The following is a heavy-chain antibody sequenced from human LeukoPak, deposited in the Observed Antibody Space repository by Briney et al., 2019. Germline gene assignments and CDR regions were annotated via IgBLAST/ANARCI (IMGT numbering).Heavy chain of an antibody. D-gene: IGHD3-10*01. Sequence: PGGSLRLSCAASGFTFSSYSMNWVRQAPGKGLEWVSYINSGSSTIYYADSVKGRFTISRDNAKNSLYLQMNSLRAEDTAMYYCARGSGGGSGTYYYYYMDVWGNGTTVTIS. CDR1: GFTFSSYS. J-gene: IGHJ6*03. CDR2: INSGSSTI. V-gene: IGHV3-48*01. CDR3: ARGSGGGSGTYYYYYMDV.